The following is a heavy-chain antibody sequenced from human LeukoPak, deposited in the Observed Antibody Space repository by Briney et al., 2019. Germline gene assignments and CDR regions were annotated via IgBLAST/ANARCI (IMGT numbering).Heavy chain of an antibody. CDR3: ATDIDSSGYYLFDC. CDR2: FDPEDGET. D-gene: IGHD3-22*01. V-gene: IGHV1-24*01. J-gene: IGHJ4*02. CDR1: GYTLTELS. Sequence: ASVKVSCKVSGYTLTELSMHWVRQAPGKGLEWMGGFDPEDGETIYAQKFQGRVTMTEDTSTDTAYMELSSLRSEDTAVYYCATDIDSSGYYLFDCWGQGTLVTVSS.